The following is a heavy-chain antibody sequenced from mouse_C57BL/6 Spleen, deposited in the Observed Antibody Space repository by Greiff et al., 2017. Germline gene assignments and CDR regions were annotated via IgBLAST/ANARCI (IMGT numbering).Heavy chain of an antibody. Sequence: DVKLVESGGGLVKPGGSLKLSCAASGFTFSSYAMSWVRQTPEKRLEWVATISDGGSYTYYPDNVKGRFTISRDNAKNNLYLQMSHLKSEDTAVYYCARERVSYGNYGYWYVGVWGTGTTVTVAS. CDR2: ISDGGSYT. CDR3: ARERVSYGNYGYWYVGV. J-gene: IGHJ1*03. CDR1: GFTFSSYA. V-gene: IGHV5-4*01. D-gene: IGHD2-1*01.